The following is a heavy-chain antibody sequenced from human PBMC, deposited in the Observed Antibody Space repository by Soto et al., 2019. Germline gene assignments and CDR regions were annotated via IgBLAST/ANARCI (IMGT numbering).Heavy chain of an antibody. D-gene: IGHD2-21*02. V-gene: IGHV1-3*05. CDR1: GYTFSSYA. J-gene: IGHJ4*02. Sequence: QVQLVQSGAEEKKPGASVKVSCKASGYTFSSYAMHWVRQAPGQRLEWMGWINAGDGNTKYSQKFQGRVTTTRDPSARTAYMGLSILRSEDTAVYSCARSFVAVTALDYWGQGTLVTVSS. CDR2: INAGDGNT. CDR3: ARSFVAVTALDY.